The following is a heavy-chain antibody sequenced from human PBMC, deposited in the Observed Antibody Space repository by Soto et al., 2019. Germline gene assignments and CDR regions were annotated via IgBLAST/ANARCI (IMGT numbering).Heavy chain of an antibody. Sequence: QVQLVESGGGVVQPGSSLRLSCTASGFTFSIYAMHWVRQAPGKGLEWVSIISFDGKNIDYARSVRGRFTISRDNSHNTLYLQMDSLRTEDTAVYYCARRDFYCRGRNCFSGDYAMDVWGQGTTVTVSS. V-gene: IGHV3-30*04. D-gene: IGHD2-15*01. CDR3: ARRDFYCRGRNCFSGDYAMDV. CDR1: GFTFSIYA. J-gene: IGHJ6*02. CDR2: ISFDGKNI.